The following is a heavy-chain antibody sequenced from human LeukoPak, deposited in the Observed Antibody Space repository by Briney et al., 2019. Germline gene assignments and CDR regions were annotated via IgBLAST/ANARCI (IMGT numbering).Heavy chain of an antibody. CDR2: INPSSGDT. Sequence: ASVKVSCKASGYTFTGYYIHWVRQAPGQGLEWMGWINPSSGDTNYAQKFQGRVTMTRDTSISTAYMELSRLRSDDTAVYYCARDSYDSSQFFDYWGQGTLVTVYS. V-gene: IGHV1-2*02. CDR1: GYTFTGYY. CDR3: ARDSYDSSQFFDY. D-gene: IGHD3-22*01. J-gene: IGHJ4*02.